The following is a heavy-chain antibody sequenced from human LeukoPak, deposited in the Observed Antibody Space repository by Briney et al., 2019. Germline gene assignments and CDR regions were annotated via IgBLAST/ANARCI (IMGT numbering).Heavy chain of an antibody. D-gene: IGHD3-10*01. J-gene: IGHJ4*02. CDR1: GFTVSSNY. Sequence: LTGGSLRLSCAASGFTVSSNYMSWVRQAPGKGLEWVANINQDGTEKYYVDSVKGRFTISRDNGKNSLYLQMNSLRVEDTAVYYCAKLAKYFYGSETFYFFEHWGQGTPVTASS. CDR3: AKLAKYFYGSETFYFFEH. CDR2: INQDGTEK. V-gene: IGHV3-7*01.